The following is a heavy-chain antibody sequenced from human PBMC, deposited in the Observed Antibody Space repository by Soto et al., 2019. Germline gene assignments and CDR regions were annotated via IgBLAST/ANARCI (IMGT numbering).Heavy chain of an antibody. CDR3: ARESFSASPNFFDY. V-gene: IGHV3-48*03. D-gene: IGHD3-3*02. CDR2: ISLSGSTI. J-gene: IGHJ4*02. Sequence: GGSLRLSCAASGFAFSNYEMNWVRQAPGKGLEWVSYISLSGSTIYYADSVKGRFTISRDDAKNSLYLQMNSLRADDTAVYYCARESFSASPNFFDYWGQGTLVTVSS. CDR1: GFAFSNYE.